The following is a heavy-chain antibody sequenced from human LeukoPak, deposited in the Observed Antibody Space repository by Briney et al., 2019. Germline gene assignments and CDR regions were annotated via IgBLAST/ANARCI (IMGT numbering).Heavy chain of an antibody. CDR2: TYYRSKWYN. CDR3: ARVSKGVLDY. Sequence: SQTLSLTCAISGDSVSSISAAWHWIRQSPSRGLEWLGRTYYRSKWYNVYAVSVKSRVTINPDTSKNQFSLQLNSVTPEDTAVYYCARVSKGVLDYWGQGTLVTVSS. J-gene: IGHJ4*02. V-gene: IGHV6-1*01. CDR1: GDSVSSISAA. D-gene: IGHD3-16*01.